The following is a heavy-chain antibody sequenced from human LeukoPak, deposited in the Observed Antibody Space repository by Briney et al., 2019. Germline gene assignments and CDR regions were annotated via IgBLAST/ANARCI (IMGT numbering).Heavy chain of an antibody. V-gene: IGHV3-48*01. CDR1: GFTFSSYS. Sequence: PGGSLRLSCAASGFTFSSYSMNWVRQAPGKGLEWVSYISSSSSTIYYADSVKGRFTISRDNAKNSLYLQMNSLRAEDTAVYYCARDQTTLRDGYDVRKNWFDPWGQGTLVTVSS. D-gene: IGHD5-24*01. J-gene: IGHJ5*02. CDR2: ISSSSSTI. CDR3: ARDQTTLRDGYDVRKNWFDP.